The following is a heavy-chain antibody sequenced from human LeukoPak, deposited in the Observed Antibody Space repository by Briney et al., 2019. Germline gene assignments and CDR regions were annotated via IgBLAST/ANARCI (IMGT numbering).Heavy chain of an antibody. CDR1: GGSFSGYY. Sequence: SETLSLTCAVYGGSFSGYYWSWIRQPPGKGLEWIGEINHSGSTNYNASLKSRVTISVDRSKNQFSLKLSSVTAADTAVYYCARSRQSTYGNYYYYGMDVWGQGTTVTVSS. CDR2: INHSGST. D-gene: IGHD1-14*01. V-gene: IGHV4-34*01. J-gene: IGHJ6*02. CDR3: ARSRQSTYGNYYYYGMDV.